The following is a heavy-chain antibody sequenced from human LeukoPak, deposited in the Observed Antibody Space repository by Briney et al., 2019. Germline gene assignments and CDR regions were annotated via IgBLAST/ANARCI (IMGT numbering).Heavy chain of an antibody. D-gene: IGHD6-19*01. Sequence: GGSLRLSCAASGFTFDDYGMSWVRQAPGKGLEWVAGINWNGGNTGYSDSVKGRFTISRDNAKNSLYLQMDSLRAEDTALYYCGRDLSGWYGPDYWGQGTLVTVSS. V-gene: IGHV3-20*04. CDR3: GRDLSGWYGPDY. J-gene: IGHJ4*02. CDR1: GFTFDDYG. CDR2: INWNGGNT.